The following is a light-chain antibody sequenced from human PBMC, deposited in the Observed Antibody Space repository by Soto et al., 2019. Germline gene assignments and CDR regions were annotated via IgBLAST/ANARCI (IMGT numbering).Light chain of an antibody. J-gene: IGKJ5*01. CDR1: QSVSSN. V-gene: IGKV3-15*01. CDR3: QQYNNWPIP. Sequence: EIVMTQSPATLSVSPGERATLSCRASQSVSSNSAWYQQKPGQDPRLLLYDASTRATGIPARFSGSGSGTEFTLTISIRQSEHFAFYYCQQYNNWPIPFGQGTRLEIK. CDR2: DAS.